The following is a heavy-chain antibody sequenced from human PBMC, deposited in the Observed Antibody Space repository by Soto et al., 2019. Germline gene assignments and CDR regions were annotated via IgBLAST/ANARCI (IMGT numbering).Heavy chain of an antibody. CDR2: VYYNENT. CDR1: GASLNNFAYY. Sequence: TSETLSLTCSISGASLNNFAYYWGWIRQPPGKGLEWIGTVYYNENTYYNPSLRSRVAISVDTAKNQFSLNLRSVTAADTAVYFCARRERYYGSPGWFDPWGQGTMVTVS. V-gene: IGHV4-39*01. D-gene: IGHD3-10*01. CDR3: ARRERYYGSPGWFDP. J-gene: IGHJ5*01.